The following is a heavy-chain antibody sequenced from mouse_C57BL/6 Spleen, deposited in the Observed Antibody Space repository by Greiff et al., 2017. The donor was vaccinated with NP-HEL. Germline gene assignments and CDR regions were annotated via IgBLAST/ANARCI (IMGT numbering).Heavy chain of an antibody. Sequence: VQLQQSGAELVRPGASVKLSCTASGFNIKDDYMHWVKQRPEQGLEWIGWIDPENGDTEYASKFQGKATITADTSSNTAYLQLSSLTSEDTAVYYCTTYYYGRSYLDYFDYWGQGTTLTVSS. V-gene: IGHV14-4*01. CDR2: IDPENGDT. D-gene: IGHD1-1*01. CDR3: TTYYYGRSYLDYFDY. CDR1: GFNIKDDY. J-gene: IGHJ2*01.